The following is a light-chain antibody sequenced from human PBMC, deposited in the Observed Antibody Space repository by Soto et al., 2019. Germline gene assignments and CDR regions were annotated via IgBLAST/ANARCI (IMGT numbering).Light chain of an antibody. CDR2: DAS. CDR3: QQYGSSPRT. Sequence: EIVLTQSPGTLSLSPGERAALSCRASRSLSSTSLAWYQQRPGQAPRLLIYDASSRAPGIPDRFSGSGSGTDFTLTINRLEPDDFAVYYCQQYGSSPRTFGQGTKVEI. V-gene: IGKV3-20*01. J-gene: IGKJ1*01. CDR1: RSLSSTS.